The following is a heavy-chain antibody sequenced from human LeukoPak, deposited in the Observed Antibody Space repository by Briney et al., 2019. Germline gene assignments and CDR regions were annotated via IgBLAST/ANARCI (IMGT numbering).Heavy chain of an antibody. V-gene: IGHV3-21*01. CDR3: ARDSVTTDV. Sequence: GGSLRLSCAASGFTFSSYSMNWVRQAPGKGLEWVSSISSSSSYTYYADSVKGRFTISRDNAKNSLYLQMNSLRAEDTAVYYCARDSVTTDVWGKGTTVTVSS. D-gene: IGHD1-1*01. J-gene: IGHJ6*04. CDR2: ISSSSSYT. CDR1: GFTFSSYS.